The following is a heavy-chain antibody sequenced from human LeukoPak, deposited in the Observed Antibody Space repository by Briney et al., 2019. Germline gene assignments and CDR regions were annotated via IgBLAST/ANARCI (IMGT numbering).Heavy chain of an antibody. V-gene: IGHV3-30*02. CDR1: GFTFNNYV. D-gene: IGHD3-10*01. CDR2: IRYNGNSQ. Sequence: GGSLRLSCAVSGFTFNNYVMHWVRQAPGKGLEWVAFIRYNGNSQYYADSVKGRFTISRDNSKNTLYLQMNSLRAEDTAVYYCAKGPRAYYYGSGTYSKESYLDYWGQGTLVTVSS. J-gene: IGHJ4*02. CDR3: AKGPRAYYYGSGTYSKESYLDY.